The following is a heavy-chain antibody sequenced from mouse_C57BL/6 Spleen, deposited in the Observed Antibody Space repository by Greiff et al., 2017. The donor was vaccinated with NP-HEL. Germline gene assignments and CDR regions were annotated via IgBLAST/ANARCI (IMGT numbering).Heavy chain of an antibody. J-gene: IGHJ2*01. CDR1: GYTFTSYW. V-gene: IGHV1-52*01. Sequence: VQLQQPGAELVRPGSSVKLSCKASGYTFTSYWMHWVKQRPIQGLEWIGNIDPSDSETHYNQKFKDKATLTVDKSSSTAYMQLSSLTSEDSAVYYCAITEEGDYFDYWGKGTTLTVSS. CDR3: AITEEGDYFDY. CDR2: IDPSDSET.